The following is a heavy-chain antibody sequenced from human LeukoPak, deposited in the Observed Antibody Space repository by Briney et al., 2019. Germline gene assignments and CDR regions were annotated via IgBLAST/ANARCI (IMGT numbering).Heavy chain of an antibody. CDR2: IYHSGST. CDR1: GYSISSGYY. D-gene: IGHD6-13*01. V-gene: IGHV4-38-2*02. J-gene: IGHJ5*02. CDR3: ARDRRLTAAGNFYWFDP. Sequence: SETLSLTCAVSGYSISSGYYWGWIRQPPGKGLEWIGSIYHSGSTYYNPSLKSRLTISVDTSKNQFSLKLSSVTAADTAVYYCARDRRLTAAGNFYWFDPRGQGTLVTVSS.